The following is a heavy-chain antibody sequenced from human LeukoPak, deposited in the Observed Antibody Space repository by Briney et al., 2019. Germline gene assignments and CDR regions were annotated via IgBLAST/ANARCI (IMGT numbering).Heavy chain of an antibody. CDR2: LTHSGGYT. V-gene: IGHV3-23*01. J-gene: IGHJ4*02. Sequence: GGSLRLSCAASGSTFSSYAMNWVRQAPGKGLEWISSLTHSGGYTYYAESVKGRFTISRDNSKNTLYLQMNSLRAEDTAVYYCARESGDRPGSEGCWGQGTLVTVSS. D-gene: IGHD1-26*01. CDR1: GSTFSSYA. CDR3: ARESGDRPGSEGC.